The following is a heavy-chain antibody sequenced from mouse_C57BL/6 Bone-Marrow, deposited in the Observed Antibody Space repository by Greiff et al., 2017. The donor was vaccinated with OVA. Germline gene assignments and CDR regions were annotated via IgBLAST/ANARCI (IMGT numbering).Heavy chain of an antibody. V-gene: IGHV5-6*01. CDR1: GFTFSSYG. Sequence: EVMLVESGGDLVKPGGSLKLSCAASGFTFSSYGMSWVRQTPDKRLEWVATISSGGSYTYYPDSVKGRFTISRDNAKNTLYLQMSSLKSEDTAMYYCARQLRLRLAYWGQGTLVTVSA. CDR2: ISSGGSYT. J-gene: IGHJ3*01. CDR3: ARQLRLRLAY. D-gene: IGHD3-2*02.